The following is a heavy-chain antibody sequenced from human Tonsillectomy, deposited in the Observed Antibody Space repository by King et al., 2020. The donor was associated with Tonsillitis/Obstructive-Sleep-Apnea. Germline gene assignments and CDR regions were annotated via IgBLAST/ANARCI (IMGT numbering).Heavy chain of an antibody. V-gene: IGHV4-59*12. CDR2: IYYSGST. J-gene: IGHJ5*02. Sequence: VQLQESGPGLVKPSETLSLTCTVSGGSISSYYWSWIRQPPGKGLEWIGYIYYSGSTNYNPSLKSRVTISVDTSKNQFSLKLSSVTAADTAVYYCAREYSGSYSVGNWFDPWGQGTLVTVSS. D-gene: IGHD1-26*01. CDR3: AREYSGSYSVGNWFDP. CDR1: GGSISSYY.